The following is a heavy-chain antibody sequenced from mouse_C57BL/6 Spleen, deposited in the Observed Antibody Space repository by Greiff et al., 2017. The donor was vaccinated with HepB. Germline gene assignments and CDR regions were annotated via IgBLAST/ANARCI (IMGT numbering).Heavy chain of an antibody. CDR2: INPSTGGT. V-gene: IGHV1-42*01. Sequence: VQLQQSGPELVKPGASVKISCKASGYSFTGYYMNWVKQSPEKSLEWIGEINPSTGGTTYNQKFKAKATLTVDKSSSTAYMQHKSLTSVDSAVSDFASYEDYDEGSWFAYWGQGTLVTVSA. J-gene: IGHJ3*01. CDR1: GYSFTGYY. D-gene: IGHD2-4*01. CDR3: ASYEDYDEGSWFAY.